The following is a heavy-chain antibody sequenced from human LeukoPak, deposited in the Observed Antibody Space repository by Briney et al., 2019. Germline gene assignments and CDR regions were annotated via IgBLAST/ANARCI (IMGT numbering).Heavy chain of an antibody. V-gene: IGHV1-69*05. Sequence: ASVKVSCKASGYTFTSYAISWVRQAPGQGLEWMGGIIPIFGTANYAQKFQGRVTITTDESTSTAYMELSSLRSEDTAVYYRANSPQTGDPIYWGQGTLVTVSS. J-gene: IGHJ4*02. CDR3: ANSPQTGDPIY. CDR2: IIPIFGTA. CDR1: GYTFTSYA. D-gene: IGHD7-27*01.